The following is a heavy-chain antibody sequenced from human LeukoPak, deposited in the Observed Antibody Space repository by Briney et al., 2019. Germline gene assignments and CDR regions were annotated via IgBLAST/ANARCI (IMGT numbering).Heavy chain of an antibody. CDR2: ISYDGSNK. Sequence: PGGSLRLSCAASGFTLSIYGMHWVRQAPGKGLEWVAVISYDGSNKYYADSVKGRFTISRDNSKNTLYLQMNSLRAEDTAVYYFARFYGYRDNTGGSIDCWGQGILVTVSS. CDR1: GFTLSIYG. V-gene: IGHV3-33*01. J-gene: IGHJ4*02. D-gene: IGHD2-8*02. CDR3: ARFYGYRDNTGGSIDC.